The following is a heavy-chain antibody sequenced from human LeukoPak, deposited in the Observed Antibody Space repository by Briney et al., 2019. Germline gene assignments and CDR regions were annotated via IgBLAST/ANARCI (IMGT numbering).Heavy chain of an antibody. J-gene: IGHJ5*02. CDR3: ARERGSDWFDP. V-gene: IGHV1-46*01. CDR1: GYTFTSYY. Sequence: ASVKVSCKASGYTFTSYYMHWVRRAPGQGLEWMGIINPSGGSTSYAQKFQGRVTMTRDMSTSTVYMELSSLRSEDTAVYYCARERGSDWFDPWGQGTLVTVSS. CDR2: INPSGGST.